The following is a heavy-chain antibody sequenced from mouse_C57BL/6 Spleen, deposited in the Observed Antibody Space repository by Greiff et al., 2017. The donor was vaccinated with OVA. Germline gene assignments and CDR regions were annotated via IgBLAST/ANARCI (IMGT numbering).Heavy chain of an antibody. Sequence: VQLQESGAELVRPGTSVKVSCKASGYAFTNYLIEWVKQRPGQGLEWIGVINPGSGGTNYNEKFKGKATLTADKSSSTAYMQISSLTSEDSAVYFCARRGRDYDDFDYWGQGTTLTVSS. CDR3: ARRGRDYDDFDY. D-gene: IGHD2-4*01. CDR1: GYAFTNYL. V-gene: IGHV1-54*01. CDR2: INPGSGGT. J-gene: IGHJ2*01.